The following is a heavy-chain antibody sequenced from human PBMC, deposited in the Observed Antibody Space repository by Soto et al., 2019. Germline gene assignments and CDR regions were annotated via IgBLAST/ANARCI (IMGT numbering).Heavy chain of an antibody. CDR1: GFTFSSYA. CDR3: AKAHLDFWSGYSLDP. J-gene: IGHJ5*02. V-gene: IGHV3-23*01. Sequence: EVQLLESGGGLVQPGGSLRLSCAASGFTFSSYAMSWVRQAPGKGLEWVSAISGSGGSTYYADSVKGRFTISRDNSKNPLYLQMNSLRAEDTAVYYCAKAHLDFWSGYSLDPWGQGTLVTVSS. D-gene: IGHD3-3*01. CDR2: ISGSGGST.